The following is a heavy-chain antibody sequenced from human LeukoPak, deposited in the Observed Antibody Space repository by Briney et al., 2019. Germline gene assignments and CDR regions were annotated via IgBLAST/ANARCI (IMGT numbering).Heavy chain of an antibody. CDR1: GYSISSGYY. V-gene: IGHV4-38-2*01. D-gene: IGHD1-26*01. CDR3: ARPYSGSYYFDY. CDR2: IYHSGST. Sequence: SETLSLTCAVSGYSISSGYYWGWIRQPPGKGLEWIGSIYHSGSTYYNPSLKSRVTISVDTPKNQFSLKLSSVTAADTAVYYCARPYSGSYYFDYWGQGTLVTVSS. J-gene: IGHJ4*02.